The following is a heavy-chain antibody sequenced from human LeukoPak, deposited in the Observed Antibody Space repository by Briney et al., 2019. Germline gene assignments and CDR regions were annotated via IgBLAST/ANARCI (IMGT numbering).Heavy chain of an antibody. CDR2: IKQDGSEK. Sequence: GGSLRLSCAASGFTFSNYWMSWVRQAPGKGLEWVANIKQDGSEKYYADSVKGRFTISRDNAKNSLYLQMNSLRAEDTAVYFCVRPELPGWSVLFDFWGQGTLVTVSS. D-gene: IGHD2-15*01. J-gene: IGHJ4*02. CDR3: VRPELPGWSVLFDF. V-gene: IGHV3-7*01. CDR1: GFTFSNYW.